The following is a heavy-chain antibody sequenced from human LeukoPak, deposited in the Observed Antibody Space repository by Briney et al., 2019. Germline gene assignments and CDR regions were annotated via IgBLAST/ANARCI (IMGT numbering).Heavy chain of an antibody. CDR2: INHSGST. V-gene: IGHV4-34*01. J-gene: IGHJ4*02. CDR1: GGSFSGYY. Sequence: PSETLSLTCAVYGGSFSGYYWSWIRQPPGKGLEWIGEINHSGSTNYNPSLKSRVTISVDTSKNQFSLKLSSVTAADTAVYYCARARFSERGYYFDYWGQGTLVTVSS. D-gene: IGHD3-10*01. CDR3: ARARFSERGYYFDY.